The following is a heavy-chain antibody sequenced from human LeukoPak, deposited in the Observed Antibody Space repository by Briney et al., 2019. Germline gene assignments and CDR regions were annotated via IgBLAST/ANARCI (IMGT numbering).Heavy chain of an antibody. V-gene: IGHV4-4*09. J-gene: IGHJ4*02. CDR1: GGSINSHY. CDR2: IYHSGST. Sequence: PSETLSLTCIVSGGSINSHYWSWIRQPPGKGLEWIGYIYHSGSTDYNPSIKSRVTISVDTYKSQFSLKLTSVTAADTAVYYCATLTTVVTAYYFDYWGQGTLVTVSS. D-gene: IGHD4-23*01. CDR3: ATLTTVVTAYYFDY.